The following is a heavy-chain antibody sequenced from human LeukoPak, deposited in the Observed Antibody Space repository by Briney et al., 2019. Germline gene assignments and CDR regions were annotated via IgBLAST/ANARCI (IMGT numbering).Heavy chain of an antibody. CDR2: INHSGST. Sequence: PSETLSLTCAVYGGSFSGYYWSWIRQPPGKGLEWIGEINHSGSTNYNPSLKSRVTISVDTSKNQFSLKPSSVTAADTAVYYCARWYSSSWYRVFDYWGQGTLVTVSS. CDR1: GGSFSGYY. V-gene: IGHV4-34*01. CDR3: ARWYSSSWYRVFDY. J-gene: IGHJ4*02. D-gene: IGHD6-13*01.